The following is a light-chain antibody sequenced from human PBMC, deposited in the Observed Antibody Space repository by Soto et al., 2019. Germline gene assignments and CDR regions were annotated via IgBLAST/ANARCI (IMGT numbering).Light chain of an antibody. CDR3: QQYFEWPPMT. J-gene: IGKJ1*01. CDR1: QSIGSY. CDR2: ATS. Sequence: EVVLTQSPATLSLSPGEGATLSCRASQSIGSYLAWYQQKPGQAPRLLIYATSNRAAGISDRFRGSGSGTEFTLTISSLRSEDSAIYYCQQYFEWPPMTFGQGTKVDIK. V-gene: IGKV3-11*01.